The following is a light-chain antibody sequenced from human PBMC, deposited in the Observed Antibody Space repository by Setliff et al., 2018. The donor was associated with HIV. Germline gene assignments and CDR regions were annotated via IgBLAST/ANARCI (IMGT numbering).Light chain of an antibody. J-gene: IGLJ1*01. CDR1: NIGSKS. Sequence: SYELTQPSSVSVAPGKTASITRGGNNIGSKSVHWYQQKPGQAPVLVIYNDSDRPSGIPERLSGSNSGTTATLTISRVEAGDEADYYCQVWDSSSDHYVFGTGTKGTV. V-gene: IGLV3-21*04. CDR2: NDS. CDR3: QVWDSSSDHYV.